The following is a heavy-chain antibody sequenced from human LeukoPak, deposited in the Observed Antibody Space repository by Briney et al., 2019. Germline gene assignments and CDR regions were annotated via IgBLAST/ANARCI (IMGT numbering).Heavy chain of an antibody. CDR3: ARGAHYYSSGFDP. V-gene: IGHV1-18*01. Sequence: GASVKVSCKASGYTFTTYGITWVRQAPGQGLEWMGWISPYNGNTNYAQKLQGRVTMTRNTSISTAYMELSSLRSEDTAVYYCARGAHYYSSGFDPWGQGTLVTVSS. CDR1: GYTFTTYG. J-gene: IGHJ5*02. D-gene: IGHD3-10*01. CDR2: ISPYNGNT.